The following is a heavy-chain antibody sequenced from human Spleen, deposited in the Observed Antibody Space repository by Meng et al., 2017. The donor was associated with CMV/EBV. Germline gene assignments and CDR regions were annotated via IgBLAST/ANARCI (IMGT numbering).Heavy chain of an antibody. CDR2: IKQDGSEK. CDR3: AREALRGSSVYYYYGMDV. V-gene: IGHV3-7*01. CDR1: GFTFSTFW. Sequence: GGSLRLSCAASGFTFSTFWMSWVRQAPGKGLEWVANIKQDGSEKYYVDSVKGRFTISRDNAKNSLYLQMNSLRAEDTAVYYCAREALRGSSVYYYYGMDVWGQGTTVTVSS. J-gene: IGHJ6*02. D-gene: IGHD1-26*01.